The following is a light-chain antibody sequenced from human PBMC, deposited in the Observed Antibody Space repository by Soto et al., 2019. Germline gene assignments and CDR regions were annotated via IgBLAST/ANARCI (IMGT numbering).Light chain of an antibody. CDR1: QSVSSN. J-gene: IGKJ1*01. CDR3: QQYSTWWT. CDR2: GAS. V-gene: IGKV3-15*01. Sequence: EIVMTQSPATLSVSPGERATLSCRASQSVSSNLAWYQQKPGQAPRLLMYGASTRATGIPSRFSGSGSETEFTLTISRLESEDFAIYYCQQYSTWWTFGQGTKVEIK.